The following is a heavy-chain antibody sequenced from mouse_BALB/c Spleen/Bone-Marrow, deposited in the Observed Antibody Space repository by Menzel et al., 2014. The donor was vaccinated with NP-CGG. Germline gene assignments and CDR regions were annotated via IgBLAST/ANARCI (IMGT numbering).Heavy chain of an antibody. J-gene: IGHJ4*01. CDR2: ISSGSSTI. CDR1: GFTFSSFG. V-gene: IGHV5-17*02. CDR3: TRKGALITHYYAMDY. D-gene: IGHD2-4*01. Sequence: EVKVEESGGGLVQPGGSRKLSCAASGFTFSSFGMHWVRQAPEKGLEWVAYISSGSSTIYYADTVKGRFTISRDNPKSTLFLQMTSLRSEDTAMYYCTRKGALITHYYAMDYWGQGTSVTVSS.